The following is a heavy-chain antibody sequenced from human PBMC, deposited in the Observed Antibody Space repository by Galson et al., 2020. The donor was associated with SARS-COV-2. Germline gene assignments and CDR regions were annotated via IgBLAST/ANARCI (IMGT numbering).Heavy chain of an antibody. V-gene: IGHV3-30*18. CDR3: AKALNYDNLTGYYPYYYYGMDV. D-gene: IGHD3-9*01. J-gene: IGHJ6*02. Sequence: GGSLRLSCAASGFTFSSYGMHWVRQAPGKGLEWVAVISYDGSNKYYADSVKGRFTISRDNSKNTLYLQMNSLRAEDTAVYYCAKALNYDNLTGYYPYYYYGMDVWGQGTTVTVSS. CDR2: ISYDGSNK. CDR1: GFTFSSYG.